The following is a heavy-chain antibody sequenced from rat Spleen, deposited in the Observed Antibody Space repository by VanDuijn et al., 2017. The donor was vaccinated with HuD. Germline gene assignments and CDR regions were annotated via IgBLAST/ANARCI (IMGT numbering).Heavy chain of an antibody. CDR1: GFTFTNYY. CDR3: VRLLGAPDWYFDF. D-gene: IGHD5-1*01. J-gene: IGHJ1*01. CDR2: INTGGGNT. V-gene: IGHV5-25*01. Sequence: EVRLVESGGGLVRPGRSLKLSCAASGFTFTNYYMAWVRQAPTRGLEWVASINTGGGNTYYRGSVKGRFTISRDNAKSTLYLQMDSLRSEDTATYYCVRLLGAPDWYFDFWGPGTMVTVSS.